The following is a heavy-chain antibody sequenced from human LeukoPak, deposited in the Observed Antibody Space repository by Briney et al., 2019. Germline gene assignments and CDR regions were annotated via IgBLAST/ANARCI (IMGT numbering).Heavy chain of an antibody. J-gene: IGHJ6*03. D-gene: IGHD3-9*01. V-gene: IGHV1-46*01. CDR3: AKNVREADWYYYYMDV. CDR1: GYTFTGYY. CDR2: INPSGGST. Sequence: ASVKVSCKASGYTFTGYYMHWVRQAPGQGLEWMGIINPSGGSTSYAQKFRGRVTMTRDTSTSTVYMELSSLRSEDTAVYYCAKNVREADWYYYYMDVWGKGTTVTVSS.